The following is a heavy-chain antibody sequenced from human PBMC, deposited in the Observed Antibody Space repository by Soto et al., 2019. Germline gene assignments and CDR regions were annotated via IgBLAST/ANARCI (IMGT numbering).Heavy chain of an antibody. CDR1: GESFTGYY. CDR3: AIGLGELSLYTYYGMDV. V-gene: IGHV1-2*02. Sequence: GASVEVSCKACGESFTGYYMHWVRQEPGQGLEWMGWINPNSGGTNYAQKFQGRVTMTRDTSISTAYMELSRLRSDDTAVYYCAIGLGELSLYTYYGMDVWGQGTTVTVSS. D-gene: IGHD3-16*02. J-gene: IGHJ6*02. CDR2: INPNSGGT.